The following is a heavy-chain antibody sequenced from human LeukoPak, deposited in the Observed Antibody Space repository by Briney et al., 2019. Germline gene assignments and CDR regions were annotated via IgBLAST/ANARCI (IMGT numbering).Heavy chain of an antibody. CDR2: IYTSGST. V-gene: IGHV4-61*02. CDR1: GGSISSGSYY. Sequence: PSETLSLTCTVSGGSISSGSYYWSWIRQPAGKGLEWIGRIYTSGSTNYNPSLKSRVTISVDTSKNQFSLKLSSVTAADTAVYYCAREDHITIFGVVIKPLNWFDPWGQGTLVTVSS. CDR3: AREDHITIFGVVIKPLNWFDP. D-gene: IGHD3-3*01. J-gene: IGHJ5*02.